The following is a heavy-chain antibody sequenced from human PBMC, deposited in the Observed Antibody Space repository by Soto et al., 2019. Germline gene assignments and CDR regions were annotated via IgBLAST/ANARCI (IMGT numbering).Heavy chain of an antibody. V-gene: IGHV1-18*01. CDR3: ARDGLAGTIFGVADYYYYYMDV. CDR2: ISAYNGNT. CDR1: GYTFTSYG. D-gene: IGHD3-3*01. Sequence: ASVKVSCKASGYTFTSYGISWVRQAPGQGLEWMGWISAYNGNTNYAQKLQGRVTMTTDTSTSTAYMELRSLRSDDTAVYYCARDGLAGTIFGVADYYYYYMDVWGKGTTVTVSS. J-gene: IGHJ6*03.